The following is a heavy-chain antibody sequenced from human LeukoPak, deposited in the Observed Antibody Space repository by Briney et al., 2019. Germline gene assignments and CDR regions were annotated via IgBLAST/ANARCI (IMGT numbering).Heavy chain of an antibody. V-gene: IGHV3-30*02. CDR1: GFTFSSYG. CDR3: AKGVVVVPADLGRTGLDY. D-gene: IGHD2-2*01. J-gene: IGHJ4*02. Sequence: GGSLRLSCVASGFTFSSYGMHWVRQAPGKGLEWVAFIRYDGSNKYYADSVKGRFTISRDNSKNTLYLQMNSLRAEDTAVYYCAKGVVVVPADLGRTGLDYWGQGTLVTVSS. CDR2: IRYDGSNK.